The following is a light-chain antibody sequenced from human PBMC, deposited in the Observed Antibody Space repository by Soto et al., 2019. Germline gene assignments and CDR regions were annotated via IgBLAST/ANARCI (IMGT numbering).Light chain of an antibody. CDR2: DAS. Sequence: DIQMTQSPSSLSASVGERVTITCQASQDISNYLNWYQQKPGKAPKLLIYDASNLEAGVPSRFSGSGSGTDFTFTISSLHPEDIATYYCQQFANLPYTFGQGTKLEI. CDR1: QDISNY. V-gene: IGKV1-33*01. J-gene: IGKJ2*01. CDR3: QQFANLPYT.